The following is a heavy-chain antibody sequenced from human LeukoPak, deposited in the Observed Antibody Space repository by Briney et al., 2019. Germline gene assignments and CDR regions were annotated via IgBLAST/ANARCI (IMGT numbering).Heavy chain of an antibody. D-gene: IGHD5-18*01. V-gene: IGHV1-69*05. CDR2: IIPIFGTA. Sequence: GAPVKVSCKASGGTFSSYAISWVRQAPGQGLEWMGGIIPIFGTANYAQKFQGRVTITTDESTSTAYMELSSLRSEDTAVYYCARGGSGYYGIWGQGTMVTVSS. CDR3: ARGGSGYYGI. CDR1: GGTFSSYA. J-gene: IGHJ3*02.